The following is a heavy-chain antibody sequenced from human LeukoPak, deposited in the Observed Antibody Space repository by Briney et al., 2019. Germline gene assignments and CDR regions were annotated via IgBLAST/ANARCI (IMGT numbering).Heavy chain of an antibody. D-gene: IGHD1-26*01. CDR2: FDPEDGET. CDR1: GYTLTELS. CDR3: ATARTPFYSGTFFDP. V-gene: IGHV1-24*01. J-gene: IGHJ5*02. Sequence: GASVKVSCKVSGYTLTELSMHWVRQAPGKGLEWMGGFDPEDGETIYPQKSQGSVTMTEDTSTDTAYMELSSLRSEDTAVYYCATARTPFYSGTFFDPWGQGTLVTVSS.